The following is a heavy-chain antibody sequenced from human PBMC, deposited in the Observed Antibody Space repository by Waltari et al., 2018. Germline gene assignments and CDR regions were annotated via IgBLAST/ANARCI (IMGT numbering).Heavy chain of an antibody. Sequence: QLQLQESGPGLVKPSETLSLTCTVSGGSISSSSYYWGWIRQPPGKGLEWIGSIYYRGSTYYNPSLKRRVTISVDTSNTQFALKLSSVTAADTAVYYCARHVSSISSSRDAFDYWGQGTLVSVSS. D-gene: IGHD6-13*01. CDR1: GGSISSSSYY. CDR2: IYYRGST. V-gene: IGHV4-39*07. CDR3: ARHVSSISSSRDAFDY. J-gene: IGHJ4*02.